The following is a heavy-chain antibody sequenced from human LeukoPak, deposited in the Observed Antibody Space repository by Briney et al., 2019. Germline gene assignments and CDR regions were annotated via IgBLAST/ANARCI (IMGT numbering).Heavy chain of an antibody. CDR3: ARDIDILTGYYRGAFDI. CDR2: IYHSGST. D-gene: IGHD3-9*01. CDR1: GYSISSGYY. J-gene: IGHJ3*02. Sequence: SETLSLTCTVSGYSISSGYYWGWIRQPPGKGLEWIGSIYHSGSTYYNPSLKSRVTISVDTSKNQFSLKLSSVTAADTAVYYCARDIDILTGYYRGAFDIWGQGTMVTVSS. V-gene: IGHV4-38-2*02.